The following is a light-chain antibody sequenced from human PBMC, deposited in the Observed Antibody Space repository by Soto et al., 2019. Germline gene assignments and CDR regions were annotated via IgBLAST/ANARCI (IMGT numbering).Light chain of an antibody. V-gene: IGLV2-8*01. J-gene: IGLJ2*01. Sequence: QSVLTQPPSASGCPGQSVTISCTGTSSDVGGYNYVSWYQQHPGKAPKLMIYEVSKRPSGVPDRFSGSKSGNTASLTVSGLQAEDEADYYCSSYAGSNSVVFGGGTKVTVL. CDR2: EVS. CDR1: SSDVGGYNY. CDR3: SSYAGSNSVV.